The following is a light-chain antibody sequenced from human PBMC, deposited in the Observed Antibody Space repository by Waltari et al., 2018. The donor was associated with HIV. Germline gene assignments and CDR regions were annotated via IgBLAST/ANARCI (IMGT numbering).Light chain of an antibody. V-gene: IGLV1-44*01. CDR2: NNY. Sequence: QSVLTQPPSASGTPGQRVTIACSGSNSNLGRNTVNWYKQVPGTAPKLLSYNNYERPSGVPDRFSGSKSGSSASLAISGLQSEDDGDYYCAAWDGSLLGVLFGGGTKLTVL. CDR3: AAWDGSLLGVL. CDR1: NSNLGRNT. J-gene: IGLJ2*01.